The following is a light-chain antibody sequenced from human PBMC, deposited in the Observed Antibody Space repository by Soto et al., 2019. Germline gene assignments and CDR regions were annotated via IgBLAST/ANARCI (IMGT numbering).Light chain of an antibody. V-gene: IGKV3-15*01. Sequence: AQSPVALSLSPGERATLSCRASQSVSNNYLAWYQQKPGQAPRLLIYGASTRATGIPARFSGSGSGTEFTLTISSLQSEDFAVYYCQQYNNWPPITFGQGTRLEIK. CDR3: QQYNNWPPIT. CDR1: QSVSNN. J-gene: IGKJ5*01. CDR2: GAS.